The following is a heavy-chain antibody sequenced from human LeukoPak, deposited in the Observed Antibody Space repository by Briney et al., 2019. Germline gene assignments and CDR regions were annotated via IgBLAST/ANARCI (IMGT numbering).Heavy chain of an antibody. CDR2: IYYSGST. J-gene: IGHJ3*02. CDR3: ARAYYYGSGSYAFDI. D-gene: IGHD3-10*01. CDR1: GGSISSYH. V-gene: IGHV4-59*01. Sequence: SETLSLTCTVSGGSISSYHWSWIRQPPWKGLEWIGYIYYSGSTNHNPSLKSRVTISVDTSKNQFSLKLRSVTAADTAVYYCARAYYYGSGSYAFDIWGQGTMVTVSS.